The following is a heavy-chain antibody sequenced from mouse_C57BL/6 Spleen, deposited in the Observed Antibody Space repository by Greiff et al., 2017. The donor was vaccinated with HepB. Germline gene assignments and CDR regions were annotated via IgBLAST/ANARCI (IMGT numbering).Heavy chain of an antibody. V-gene: IGHV10-1*01. CDR1: GFSFNTYA. Sequence: EVHLVESGGGLVQPKGSLKLSCAASGFSFNTYAMNWVRQAPGKGLEWVARIRSKSNNYATYYADSVKDRFTISRDDSESMLYLQMNNLKTEDTAMYYCVRIGYYDAMDYWGQGTSVTVSS. CDR2: IRSKSNNYAT. D-gene: IGHD2-2*01. J-gene: IGHJ4*01. CDR3: VRIGYYDAMDY.